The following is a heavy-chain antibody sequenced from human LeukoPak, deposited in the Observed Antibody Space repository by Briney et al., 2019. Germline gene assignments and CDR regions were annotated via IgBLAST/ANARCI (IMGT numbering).Heavy chain of an antibody. V-gene: IGHV3-30-3*01. D-gene: IGHD1-26*01. CDR2: ISYDGSNK. J-gene: IGHJ6*02. CDR1: GFTFSSYA. Sequence: QPGGSLRLSCAASGFTFSSYAMHWVRQAPGKGLEWVAVISYDGSNKYYADSVKGRFTISRDNSKNTLYLQMNSLRAEDTAVYYCAKDVRYSGSYNTPTCYYGMDVWGQGTTVTVSS. CDR3: AKDVRYSGSYNTPTCYYGMDV.